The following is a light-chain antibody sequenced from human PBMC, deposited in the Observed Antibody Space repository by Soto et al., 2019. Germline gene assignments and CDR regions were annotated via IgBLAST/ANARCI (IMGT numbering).Light chain of an antibody. J-gene: IGLJ2*01. Sequence: QLVLTQPPSVSGAPGQRVTISCTGSSSNIGAGYDVHWYQQLPGTAPKLLIYGNSNRPSGVPDRFSGSKSGTSASLAITGLQAEDEADYYCQSYDSSLSGRVVFGGGTQLTVL. V-gene: IGLV1-40*01. CDR3: QSYDSSLSGRVV. CDR2: GNS. CDR1: SSNIGAGYD.